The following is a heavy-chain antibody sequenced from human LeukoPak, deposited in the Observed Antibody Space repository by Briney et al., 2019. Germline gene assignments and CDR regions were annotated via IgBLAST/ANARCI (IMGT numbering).Heavy chain of an antibody. V-gene: IGHV3-21*01. CDR3: AELGITMIGGV. Sequence: GGSLRLSCAASGFTFSSYSMNWVRQAPGKGLEWVSSISSSSSYIYYADSVKGRFTISRDNAKNSLYLQMNSLSAEDTAVYYCAELGITMIGGVWGKGTTVTISS. CDR1: GFTFSSYS. J-gene: IGHJ6*04. CDR2: ISSSSSYI. D-gene: IGHD3-10*02.